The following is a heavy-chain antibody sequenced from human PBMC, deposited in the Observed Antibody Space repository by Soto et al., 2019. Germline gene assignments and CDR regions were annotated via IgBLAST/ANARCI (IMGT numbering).Heavy chain of an antibody. D-gene: IGHD3-3*01. CDR3: ARSFGVVNSYYYYYGMDV. J-gene: IGHJ6*02. Sequence: ASVKVSCKASGYTFTSYDINWVRQATGQGLEWMGWMNPNSGNTGYAQKFQGRVTMTRNTSISTAYMELSSLRSEDTAVYYCARSFGVVNSYYYYYGMDVWGQGTTVTVSS. CDR2: MNPNSGNT. CDR1: GYTFTSYD. V-gene: IGHV1-8*01.